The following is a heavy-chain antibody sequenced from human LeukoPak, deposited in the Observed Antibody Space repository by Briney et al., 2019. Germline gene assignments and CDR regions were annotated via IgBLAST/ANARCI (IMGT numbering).Heavy chain of an antibody. CDR1: GGSISSSSYY. V-gene: IGHV4-39*07. CDR3: ARVTGYVMEDYFDY. J-gene: IGHJ4*02. CDR2: IYYSGST. D-gene: IGHD6-13*01. Sequence: PSETLSLTCTVSGGSISSSSYYWGWIRQPPGKGLEWIGSIYYSGSTYYNPSLKSRVTISVDTSKNQFSLKLTSVTAADTAVYYCARVTGYVMEDYFDYWGQGTLVTVSS.